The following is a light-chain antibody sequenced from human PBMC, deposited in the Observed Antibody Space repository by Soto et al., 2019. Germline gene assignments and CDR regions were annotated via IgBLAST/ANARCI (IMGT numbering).Light chain of an antibody. Sequence: DIQMTQSPSTLSASVGDRVTITCRASQSVRNWLAWYQQKPGKAPKLLIFEASSLEVGVPSRFSGSGSGTEFTLTISSLQADDFATYYCQQYHRLMYTFGQGTKVDI. J-gene: IGKJ2*01. CDR2: EAS. CDR1: QSVRNW. CDR3: QQYHRLMYT. V-gene: IGKV1-5*01.